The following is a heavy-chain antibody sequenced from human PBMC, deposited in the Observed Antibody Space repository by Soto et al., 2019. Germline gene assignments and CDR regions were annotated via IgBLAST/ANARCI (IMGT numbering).Heavy chain of an antibody. CDR2: ISYDGSNK. V-gene: IGHV3-30*18. Sequence: QVQLVESGGGVGQPGRSLRLSCAASGFTFSSYGMHWVRQAPGKGLEWVAVISYDGSNKYYADSVKGRFTISRDNSKNTLYLQMNSLRAEDTAVYYCAKDGGVLLETYYFDYWGQGTLVTVSS. CDR3: AKDGGVLLETYYFDY. D-gene: IGHD3-10*01. CDR1: GFTFSSYG. J-gene: IGHJ4*02.